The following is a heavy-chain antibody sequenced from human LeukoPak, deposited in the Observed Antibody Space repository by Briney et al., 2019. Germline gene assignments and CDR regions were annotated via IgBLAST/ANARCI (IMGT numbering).Heavy chain of an antibody. Sequence: SVKVSRKASGGTFSSYAISWVRQAPGQGLEWMGRIIPILGIANYAQKFQGRVTITADKSTSTAYMELSSLRSEDTAVYYCARDCSGGSCYRFFDYWGQGTLVTVSS. J-gene: IGHJ4*02. V-gene: IGHV1-69*04. CDR1: GGTFSSYA. CDR2: IIPILGIA. CDR3: ARDCSGGSCYRFFDY. D-gene: IGHD2-15*01.